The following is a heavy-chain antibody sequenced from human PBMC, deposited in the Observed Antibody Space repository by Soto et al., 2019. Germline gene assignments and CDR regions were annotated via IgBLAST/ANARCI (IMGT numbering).Heavy chain of an antibody. D-gene: IGHD3-10*02. V-gene: IGHV1-18*01. CDR1: GYTFTSYG. CDR3: TRGGQLFAGNCFDY. CDR2: ISNYNGDT. J-gene: IGHJ4*02. Sequence: QVQLVQSGAEVKKPGASVKVSCKASGYTFTSYGISWVRQTPGQGLEWMGWISNYNGDTNYAQKLQGRVTMTADTSTSTAYLELRRLKSDDTAVYYCTRGGQLFAGNCFDYWGQGTLVTVSS.